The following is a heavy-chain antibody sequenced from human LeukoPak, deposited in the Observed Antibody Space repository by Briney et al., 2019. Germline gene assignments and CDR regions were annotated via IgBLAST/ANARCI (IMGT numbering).Heavy chain of an antibody. Sequence: SETLSLTCSVSGGSISSYYWSWIRQPAGRGLEWIGRIYTSGSTHYNPSLKSRVTMSVDTSKNQFSLKLSSVTAADTDVYYCARDYRYCSSTSCYKKVYYYYMDVWGKGTTVTVSS. CDR1: GGSISSYY. CDR3: ARDYRYCSSTSCYKKVYYYYMDV. J-gene: IGHJ6*03. D-gene: IGHD2-2*02. V-gene: IGHV4-4*07. CDR2: IYTSGST.